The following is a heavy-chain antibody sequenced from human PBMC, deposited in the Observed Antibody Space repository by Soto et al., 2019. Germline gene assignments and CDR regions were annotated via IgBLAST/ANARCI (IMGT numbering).Heavy chain of an antibody. V-gene: IGHV4-59*08. D-gene: IGHD2-2*01. CDR1: GGSISNYY. J-gene: IGHJ4*02. Sequence: PSETLSLTCLVSGGSISNYYWGWIRQPPGKGLEWIGYVDYDGSTNYNPSLKSRVTISADTSKNQFSLKLTSVSAADTALYYCVQRDSNSWSFDYWGQETLVTVSS. CDR2: VDYDGST. CDR3: VQRDSNSWSFDY.